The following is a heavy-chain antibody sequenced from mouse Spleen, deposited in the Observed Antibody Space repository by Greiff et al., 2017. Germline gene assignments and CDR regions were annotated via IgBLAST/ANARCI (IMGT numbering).Heavy chain of an antibody. CDR1: GFSLTSYG. CDR3: ARHQDSSGYNYYAMDY. CDR2: IWSDGST. D-gene: IGHD3-2*01. Sequence: VKVVESGPGLVAPSQSLSITCTISGFSLTSYGVHWVRQPPGKGLEWLVVIWSDGSTTYNSALKSRLSISKDNSKSQVFLKMNSLQTDDTAMYYCARHQDSSGYNYYAMDYWGQGTSVTVSS. J-gene: IGHJ4*01. V-gene: IGHV2-6-1*01.